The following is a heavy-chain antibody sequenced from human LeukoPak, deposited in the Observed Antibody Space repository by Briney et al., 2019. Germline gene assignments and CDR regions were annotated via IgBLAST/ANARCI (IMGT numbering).Heavy chain of an antibody. J-gene: IGHJ4*02. V-gene: IGHV3-30*03. Sequence: PGRSLRLSCAASGFTFSSYGMHWVRQAPGKGLEWVAVISYDGSNKYYADSVKGRFTISRDNSKNTLYLQMNSLRAEDTAVYYCARDFPGIAVAGTRPLDYWGQGTLVTVSS. CDR3: ARDFPGIAVAGTRPLDY. D-gene: IGHD6-19*01. CDR1: GFTFSSYG. CDR2: ISYDGSNK.